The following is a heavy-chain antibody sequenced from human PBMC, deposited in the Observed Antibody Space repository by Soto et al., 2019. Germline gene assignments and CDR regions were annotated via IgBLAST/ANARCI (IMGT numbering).Heavy chain of an antibody. Sequence: EVQLVESGGGLVQPGRSLRLSCAASGFTFDDYAMHWVRQAPGKGLEWVSGISWNSGSIGYADSVKGRFTISRDNAKNSLYLQMNSLRAEDTALYYCAKAVWFGELFSIYWGQGTLVTVSS. CDR3: AKAVWFGELFSIY. V-gene: IGHV3-9*01. CDR2: ISWNSGSI. J-gene: IGHJ4*02. D-gene: IGHD3-10*01. CDR1: GFTFDDYA.